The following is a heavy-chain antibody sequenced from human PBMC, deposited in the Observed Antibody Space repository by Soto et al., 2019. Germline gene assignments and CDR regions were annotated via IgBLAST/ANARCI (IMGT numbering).Heavy chain of an antibody. D-gene: IGHD3-3*01. J-gene: IGHJ4*02. Sequence: QVQLVQSGAGVEKPGSSVKVSCKASGGTFSSYTISWVRQAPGQGLEWMGRIIPILGIANYAQKFQGRVTITADKSTSTAYMELSSLRSEDTAVYYCARVAYYDFWSGYYSFDYWGQGTLVTVSS. CDR2: IIPILGIA. V-gene: IGHV1-69*02. CDR3: ARVAYYDFWSGYYSFDY. CDR1: GGTFSSYT.